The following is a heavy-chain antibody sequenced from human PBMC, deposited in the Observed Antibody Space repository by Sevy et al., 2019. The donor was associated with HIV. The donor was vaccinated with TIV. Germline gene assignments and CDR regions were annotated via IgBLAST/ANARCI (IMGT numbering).Heavy chain of an antibody. Sequence: ASVKVSCKASGYTFTGYYMHWVRQAPGQGLEWMGWINPNSGGTNYAQKFQGRVTMTRDTSISTAYMELGRLRSDETAVYYCARAVSYSSSWYGSPYYFDYWGQGTLVTVSS. CDR3: ARAVSYSSSWYGSPYYFDY. CDR1: GYTFTGYY. CDR2: INPNSGGT. V-gene: IGHV1-2*02. D-gene: IGHD6-13*01. J-gene: IGHJ4*02.